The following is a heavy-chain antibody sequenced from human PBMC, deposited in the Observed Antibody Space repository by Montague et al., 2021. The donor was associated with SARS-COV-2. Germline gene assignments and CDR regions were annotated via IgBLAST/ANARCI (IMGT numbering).Heavy chain of an antibody. CDR1: GFTFSSYA. Sequence: SLRLSCAASGFTFSSYAMSWVRQAPGKGLEWVSTISTSDGNTYYXDSVKGRFTISRDKSKNTLYLQMNSLRAEDTAVYYCAKDRQLVGDDAFDIWGQGTMVTVSS. V-gene: IGHV3-23*01. CDR2: ISTSDGNT. D-gene: IGHD6-13*01. CDR3: AKDRQLVGDDAFDI. J-gene: IGHJ3*02.